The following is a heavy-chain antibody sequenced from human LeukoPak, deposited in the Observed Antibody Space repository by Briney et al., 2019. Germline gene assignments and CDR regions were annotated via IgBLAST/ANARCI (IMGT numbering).Heavy chain of an antibody. CDR2: ISGSGGST. D-gene: IGHD2-2*02. J-gene: IGHJ4*02. CDR1: GFTFSSYA. CDR3: ARDKGYCSSTSCYSDSDY. V-gene: IGHV3-23*01. Sequence: GGSLRLSCAASGFTFSSYAMSWVRQAPGKGLEWVSAISGSGGSTYYADSVKGRFTISRDNAKNSLYLQMNSLRAEDTAVYYCARDKGYCSSTSCYSDSDYWGQGTLVTVSS.